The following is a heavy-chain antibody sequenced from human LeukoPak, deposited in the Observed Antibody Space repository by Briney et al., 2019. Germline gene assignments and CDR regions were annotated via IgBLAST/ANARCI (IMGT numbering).Heavy chain of an antibody. CDR3: ARLGPVRGVIISDAYSDY. CDR1: GYNFTSYW. V-gene: IGHV5-51*01. J-gene: IGHJ4*02. CDR2: IYPADSDT. Sequence: GESLKISCKGSGYNFTSYWIGWVRQMPGKGLEWMGIIYPADSDTRDSPSFQGQVTISADKSISTAYLQWSSLKASDTAIYYCARLGPVRGVIISDAYSDYWGQGTLVTVSS. D-gene: IGHD3-10*01.